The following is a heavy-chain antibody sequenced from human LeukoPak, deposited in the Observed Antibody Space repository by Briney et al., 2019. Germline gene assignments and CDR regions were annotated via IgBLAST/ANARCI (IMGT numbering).Heavy chain of an antibody. Sequence: SETLSLTCTVSGGSISSYYWSWIRQPARKGLEWIGRIYTSGSTNYNPSLKSRVTMSVDTSKNQFSLKLSSVTAADTAVYYCARDSSSWYLNWFDPWGQGTLVTVSS. J-gene: IGHJ5*02. CDR1: GGSISSYY. CDR2: IYTSGST. D-gene: IGHD6-13*01. V-gene: IGHV4-4*07. CDR3: ARDSSSWYLNWFDP.